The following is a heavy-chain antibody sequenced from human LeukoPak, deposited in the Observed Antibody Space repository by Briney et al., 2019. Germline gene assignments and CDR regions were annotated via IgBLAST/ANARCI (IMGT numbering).Heavy chain of an antibody. D-gene: IGHD3-3*01. CDR1: GGSFSGYY. J-gene: IGHJ5*02. Sequence: PSETLSLTCAVYGGSFSGYYWSWIRQPPGKGLEWIGEINHSGSTNYNPSLKSRVTISVDTSKNQFSLKLSSVTAADTAVYYCARGGTIFGVALPRLNWFDPWGQGTLVTVSS. CDR2: INHSGST. CDR3: ARGGTIFGVALPRLNWFDP. V-gene: IGHV4-34*01.